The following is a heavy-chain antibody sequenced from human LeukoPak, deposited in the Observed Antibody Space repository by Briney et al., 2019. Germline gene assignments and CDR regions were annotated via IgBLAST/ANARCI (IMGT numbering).Heavy chain of an antibody. CDR1: GGSISSYY. D-gene: IGHD3-9*01. CDR2: IYTSGST. CDR3: AREVNYYDILTGYSSHDAFDI. V-gene: IGHV4-4*07. Sequence: SETLSLTCTVSGGSISSYYWSWIRQPAGKGLEWVGRIYTSGSTNYYPSLKSRVTMSVDTSKNQFSLNLSTVTAADTAVYYCAREVNYYDILTGYSSHDAFDIWGQGTMVTVSS. J-gene: IGHJ3*02.